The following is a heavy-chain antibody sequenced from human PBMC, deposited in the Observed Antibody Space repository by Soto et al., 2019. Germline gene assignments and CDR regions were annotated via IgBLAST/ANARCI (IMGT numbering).Heavy chain of an antibody. CDR3: AREENCSGRTCYSEYFHR. V-gene: IGHV1-46*01. Sequence: ASVKVSCKASGYLFTAYSMHWVRLAPGQGLEWMGVVNPSGGSTKYAQNFQGRVTMTRDTSTTTIYMELSSLRSDDTAIYYCAREENCSGRTCYSEYFHRWGQGTLVTVS. CDR2: VNPSGGST. CDR1: GYLFTAYS. J-gene: IGHJ1*01. D-gene: IGHD2-15*01.